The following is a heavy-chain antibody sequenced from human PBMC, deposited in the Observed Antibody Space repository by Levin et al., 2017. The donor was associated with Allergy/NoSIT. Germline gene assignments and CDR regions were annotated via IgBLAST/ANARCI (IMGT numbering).Heavy chain of an antibody. CDR2: ISWNSGSI. Sequence: PGGSLRLSCAASGFIFDNYAMHWVRQAPGKGLEWVSGISWNSGSIDYADSVKGRFTISRDNAKNSLYLQMNSLRPEDTALYYCTKDMRAAAYWTHQGLGWFDPWGQGTLVTVSS. J-gene: IGHJ5*02. D-gene: IGHD3/OR15-3a*01. V-gene: IGHV3-9*01. CDR1: GFIFDNYA. CDR3: TKDMRAAAYWTHQGLGWFDP.